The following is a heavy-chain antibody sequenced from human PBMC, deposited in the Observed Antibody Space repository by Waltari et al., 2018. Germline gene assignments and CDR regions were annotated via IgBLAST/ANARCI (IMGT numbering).Heavy chain of an antibody. V-gene: IGHV3-48*01. CDR2: ISSSSSTI. CDR1: GFTCSSYS. J-gene: IGHJ3*02. D-gene: IGHD3-22*01. CDR3: ATTRRITMIVVVHDAFDI. Sequence: EVQLVESGGGLVQPGGSLRLSCAASGFTCSSYSMNWVRQAAGKGLEWVSYISSSSSTIYYADSVKGRFTISRDNAKNSLYLQMNSLRAEDTAVYYCATTRRITMIVVVHDAFDIWGQGTMVTVSS.